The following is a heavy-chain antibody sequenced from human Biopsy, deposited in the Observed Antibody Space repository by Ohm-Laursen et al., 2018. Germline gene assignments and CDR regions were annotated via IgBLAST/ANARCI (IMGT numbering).Heavy chain of an antibody. V-gene: IGHV4-59*01. CDR3: ARDRGYYSDRTAPGYFDL. CDR2: VYYTGST. J-gene: IGHJ2*01. Sequence: SETLSLTCTVSGDSISSYYWSWIRQPPGKGLQWIGYVYYTGSTDYSPSLQSRVTISVDTSKNHFSLRLRSVTPADTAIYYCARDRGYYSDRTAPGYFDLWGRGTLVTVSS. CDR1: GDSISSYY. D-gene: IGHD3-22*01.